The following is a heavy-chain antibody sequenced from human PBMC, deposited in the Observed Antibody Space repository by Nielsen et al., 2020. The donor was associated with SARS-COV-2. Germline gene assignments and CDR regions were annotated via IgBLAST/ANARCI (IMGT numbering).Heavy chain of an antibody. CDR2: ISYDGSNK. CDR3: AKDPYGHSR. CDR1: GFTFSSYG. V-gene: IGHV3-30*18. Sequence: GESLKISCAASGFTFSSYGMHWVRQAPGKGLEWVAVISYDGSNKYYADSVKGRFTISRDNSKNTLYLQMNSLRAEDTAVYYCAKDPYGHSRWGQGTLVTVSS. J-gene: IGHJ4*02. D-gene: IGHD5-24*01.